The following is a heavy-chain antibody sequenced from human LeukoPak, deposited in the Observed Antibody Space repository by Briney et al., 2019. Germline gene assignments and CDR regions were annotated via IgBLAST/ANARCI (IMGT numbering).Heavy chain of an antibody. J-gene: IGHJ4*02. V-gene: IGHV4-59*08. Sequence: SETLSLTCTVSGGSISSYHWSWIRHPPGKGLEWIGYIYYSGSTNYNPSLKSRVTISVDTSKNQFSLKLSSVTAADTAVYYCARRRSSRSYDYWGQGTLVTVSS. D-gene: IGHD6-13*01. CDR1: GGSISSYH. CDR3: ARRRSSRSYDY. CDR2: IYYSGST.